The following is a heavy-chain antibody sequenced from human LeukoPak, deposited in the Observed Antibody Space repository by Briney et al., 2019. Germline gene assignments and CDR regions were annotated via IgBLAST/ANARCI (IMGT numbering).Heavy chain of an antibody. CDR3: ARTLRAYDSED. J-gene: IGHJ4*02. Sequence: ASVKVSCKASGGTFNNYAINWVRQAPGQGLEWMGGIFPLFETTNYAQGFKGRVTITADDSTSTAYMELSSLRSEDTAVYYCARTLRAYDSEDWGQGTLVTVSS. V-gene: IGHV1-69*01. CDR2: IFPLFETT. CDR1: GGTFNNYA. D-gene: IGHD3-22*01.